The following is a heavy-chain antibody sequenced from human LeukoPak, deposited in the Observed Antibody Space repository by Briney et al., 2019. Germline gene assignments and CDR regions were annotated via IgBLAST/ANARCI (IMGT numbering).Heavy chain of an antibody. CDR2: IWYDGSNK. CDR3: ARDSPTTVVTPPGSFDI. D-gene: IGHD4-23*01. J-gene: IGHJ3*02. CDR1: GFTFSSCG. V-gene: IGHV3-33*01. Sequence: GGSLRLSCAASGFTFSSCGMHWARQAPGKGLEWVAVIWYDGSNKFYADSVKGRFTISRDNSKNTLYLQMNSLSAEDTAVYYCARDSPTTVVTPPGSFDIWGQGTMVTVSS.